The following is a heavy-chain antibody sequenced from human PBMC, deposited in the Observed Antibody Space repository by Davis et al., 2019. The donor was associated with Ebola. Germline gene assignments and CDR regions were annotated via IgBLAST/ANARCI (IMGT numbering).Heavy chain of an antibody. D-gene: IGHD2-2*01. CDR1: GFTFSSYW. J-gene: IGHJ4*02. CDR2: IKQDGSEK. CDR3: AKSGGEYQLLNSMDY. Sequence: GGSLRLSCAASGFTFSSYWMSWVRQAPGKGLEWVANIKQDGSEKYYVDSVKGRFTISRDNAKNTLYLQMNSLRAEDTAVYYCAKSGGEYQLLNSMDYWGQGTLVTVSS. V-gene: IGHV3-7*03.